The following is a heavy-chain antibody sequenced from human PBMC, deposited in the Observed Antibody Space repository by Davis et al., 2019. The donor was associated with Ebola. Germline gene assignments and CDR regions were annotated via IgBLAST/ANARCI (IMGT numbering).Heavy chain of an antibody. CDR3: ARDRVGPYYYYGMDV. CDR1: GGSISSGGYY. Sequence: SETLSLTCTVSGGSISSGGYYWSWIRQHPRKGLEWIGYIYYSGSTYYNPSLKSRVTISVDTSKNQFSLKLSSVTAADTAVYYCARDRVGPYYYYGMDVWGQGTTVTVSS. J-gene: IGHJ6*02. D-gene: IGHD2-15*01. CDR2: IYYSGST. V-gene: IGHV4-31*03.